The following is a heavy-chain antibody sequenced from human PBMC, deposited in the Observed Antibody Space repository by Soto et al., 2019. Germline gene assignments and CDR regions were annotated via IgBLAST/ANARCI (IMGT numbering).Heavy chain of an antibody. CDR2: IYYSGGT. D-gene: IGHD3-10*01. Sequence: PSETLSLTCTVSGGSISSYYWSWIRQPPGKGLEWIGYIYYSGGTNYNPSLKSRVTISVDTSKNQFSLKLSSVTAADTAVYYCARVGGISYYYGSGNDGMDVWGQGTTVTVSS. V-gene: IGHV4-59*01. CDR1: GGSISSYY. J-gene: IGHJ6*02. CDR3: ARVGGISYYYGSGNDGMDV.